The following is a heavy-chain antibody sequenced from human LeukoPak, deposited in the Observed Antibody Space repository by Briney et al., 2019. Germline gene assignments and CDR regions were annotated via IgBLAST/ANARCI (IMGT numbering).Heavy chain of an antibody. CDR3: ATHTAMAPGDAFDI. CDR2: IYTSGST. J-gene: IGHJ3*02. CDR1: GGSISSYY. Sequence: SETLSLTCTVSGGSISSYYWSWIRQPAGKGLEWIGRIYTSGSTNYNPTLKSRVTMSVDTSKNQFSLKLSSVTAADTAVYYCATHTAMAPGDAFDIWGQGTMVTVSS. D-gene: IGHD5-18*01. V-gene: IGHV4-4*07.